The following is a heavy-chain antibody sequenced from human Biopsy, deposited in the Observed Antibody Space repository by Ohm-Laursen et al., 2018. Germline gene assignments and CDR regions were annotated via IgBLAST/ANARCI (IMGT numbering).Heavy chain of an antibody. V-gene: IGHV1-2*02. CDR2: SKPNHNT. D-gene: IGHD3-22*01. CDR1: GGTFSNYG. CDR3: ARKSFYESGGFDY. J-gene: IGHJ4*02. Sequence: ASVKVSCKASGGTFSNYGVNWVRQAPGQGLEWMGWSKPNHNTKYAEKFQDRVTLTRDTTTGTAYMELSSLRRDDTTIYYCARKSFYESGGFDYWGQGTLVSVS.